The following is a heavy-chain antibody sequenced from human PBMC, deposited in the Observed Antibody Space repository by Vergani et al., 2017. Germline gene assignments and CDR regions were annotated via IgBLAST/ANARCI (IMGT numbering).Heavy chain of an antibody. CDR3: ARRHGDYGDY. V-gene: IGHV4-34*01. Sequence: QVQLQQWGAGLLKPSETLSLTCAVYGGSFSGYYWSWIRQPPGKGLEWIGEINHSGSTTYNPSLKSRVTISVDTSKNQFSRKLSSVTAADTAVYYCARRHGDYGDYWGQGTLVSVSS. J-gene: IGHJ4*02. D-gene: IGHD4-17*01. CDR1: GGSFSGYY. CDR2: INHSGST.